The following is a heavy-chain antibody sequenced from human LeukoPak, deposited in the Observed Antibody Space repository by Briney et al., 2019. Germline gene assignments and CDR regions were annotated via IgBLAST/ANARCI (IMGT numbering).Heavy chain of an antibody. J-gene: IGHJ4*02. D-gene: IGHD4-17*01. CDR2: IYYSGGT. V-gene: IGHV4-59*01. Sequence: PSGTLSLTCTVSGGSISSYYWSWIRQPPGKGLEWIGYIYYSGGTKYTPSLESRVTISIDRSKNQFSLKLSSVTAADTAVYYCASGTTVTTLFDYWGQGTLVTVSS. CDR1: GGSISSYY. CDR3: ASGTTVTTLFDY.